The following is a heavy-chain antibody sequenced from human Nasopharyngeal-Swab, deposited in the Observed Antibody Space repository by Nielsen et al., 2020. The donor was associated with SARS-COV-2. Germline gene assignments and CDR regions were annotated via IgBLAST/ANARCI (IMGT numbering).Heavy chain of an antibody. D-gene: IGHD5-12*01. CDR2: IIPIFGTA. V-gene: IGHV1-69*01. J-gene: IGHJ4*02. Sequence: VRQAPGQGLEWMGGIIPIFGTANYAQKFQGRVTITADESMSTAYMELSSLRSEDTAVYYCARDQRRGYSGYDHTYFDYWGQGTLVTVSS. CDR3: ARDQRRGYSGYDHTYFDY.